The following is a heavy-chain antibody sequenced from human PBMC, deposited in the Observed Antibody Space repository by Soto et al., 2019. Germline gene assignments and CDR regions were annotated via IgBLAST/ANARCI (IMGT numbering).Heavy chain of an antibody. J-gene: IGHJ4*02. CDR1: GGSISRNNHY. Sequence: SETLCLTCTVSGGSISRNNHYWGWIRQSPGKGLEWIGSIPFSGSTNSNPSLKSRVRISMAASMNQFSLRMSSVTAADTAVFYCARLGSSGCYQGSYFASWGQGLLVPVSS. D-gene: IGHD6-19*01. V-gene: IGHV4-39*01. CDR3: ARLGSSGCYQGSYFAS. CDR2: IPFSGST.